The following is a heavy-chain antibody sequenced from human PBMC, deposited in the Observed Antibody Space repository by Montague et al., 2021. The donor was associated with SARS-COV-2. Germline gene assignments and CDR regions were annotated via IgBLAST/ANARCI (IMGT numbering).Heavy chain of an antibody. V-gene: IGHV1-24*01. J-gene: IGHJ4*02. Sequence: SVKVSCKVSGYTLIELSMHWVRQAPGKGLEWMGGFDPEDGETIYAQKFQGRVTMTEDTSTDTAYMELSSLRSEDTALYHCATYPVVYSSSWYHFDYWGQGTLVTVSS. CDR3: ATYPVVYSSSWYHFDY. CDR2: FDPEDGET. CDR1: GYTLIELS. D-gene: IGHD6-13*01.